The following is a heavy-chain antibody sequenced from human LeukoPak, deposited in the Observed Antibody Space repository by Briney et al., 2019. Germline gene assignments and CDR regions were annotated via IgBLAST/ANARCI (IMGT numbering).Heavy chain of an antibody. D-gene: IGHD2-2*01. Sequence: SETLSLTCTVSGGSISSSSYYWGWIRQPPGKGLEWIGSIYYSGSTYYNPSLQSRITVSVDTSKNQFSLKLSSVTAADTAVYYCVRHHKYCSSTSCYKVGDPTDAFAIWGLGTMVTVSS. CDR3: VRHHKYCSSTSCYKVGDPTDAFAI. V-gene: IGHV4-39*01. CDR2: IYYSGST. J-gene: IGHJ3*02. CDR1: GGSISSSSYY.